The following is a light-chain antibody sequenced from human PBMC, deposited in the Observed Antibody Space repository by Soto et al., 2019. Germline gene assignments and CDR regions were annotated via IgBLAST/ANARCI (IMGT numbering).Light chain of an antibody. CDR1: QGISNY. J-gene: IGKJ3*01. Sequence: DIQMTQSPASLSASVGDRVTITCRASQGISNYLAWYQQKPGKVPKLLIYAASTVQSGVPSRFSGSGSGTDFTLTISSLHPEDVATYYCQKYNTAHVTFGPGTKVDIK. V-gene: IGKV1-27*01. CDR2: AAS. CDR3: QKYNTAHVT.